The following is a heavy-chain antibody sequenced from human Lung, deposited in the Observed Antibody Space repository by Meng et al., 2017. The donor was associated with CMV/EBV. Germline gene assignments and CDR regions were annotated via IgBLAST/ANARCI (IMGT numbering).Heavy chain of an antibody. CDR1: GYTLSELS. D-gene: IGHD3-10*01. Sequence: ASVXVSXKVSGYTLSELSMHWVRQAPGKGLEWMGGFDPEDGEAIYAQKFQGRVIMTEDTSTDTAYMELSSLRSDDTAVYYCAKVPRFYSYYGLDVWGQGTXVTVSS. CDR2: FDPEDGEA. J-gene: IGHJ6*02. V-gene: IGHV1-24*01. CDR3: AKVPRFYSYYGLDV.